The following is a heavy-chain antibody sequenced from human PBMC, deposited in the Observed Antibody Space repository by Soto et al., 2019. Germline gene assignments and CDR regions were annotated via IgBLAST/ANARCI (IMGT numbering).Heavy chain of an antibody. CDR1: GFTFSSYA. CDR2: ISGSGGST. Sequence: EVQLLESGGGLVQPGGSLRLSCAASGFTFSSYAMSWVRQAPGKGLEWVSAISGSGGSTYYADSVKGRFTISRDNSKNPLYLQMNSLRAEDTAVYYCAKLGDIVVVPAAINYMDVWGKGTTVTVSS. D-gene: IGHD2-2*02. J-gene: IGHJ6*03. V-gene: IGHV3-23*01. CDR3: AKLGDIVVVPAAINYMDV.